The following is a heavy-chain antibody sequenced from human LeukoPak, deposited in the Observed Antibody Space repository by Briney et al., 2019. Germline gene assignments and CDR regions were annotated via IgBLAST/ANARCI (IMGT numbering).Heavy chain of an antibody. CDR3: ARGGSWFGELKGRYYYYGMDV. Sequence: PGGSLRLSLAASGFTFSDYYMSWIRRAPGKGLGWVSYISGSVSTIYYADSVKGRFTISRDNAKNSLYLQMNSLRAEDTAVYYCARGGSWFGELKGRYYYYGMDVWGQGTTVTVSS. J-gene: IGHJ6*02. D-gene: IGHD3-10*01. V-gene: IGHV3-11*01. CDR1: GFTFSDYY. CDR2: ISGSVSTI.